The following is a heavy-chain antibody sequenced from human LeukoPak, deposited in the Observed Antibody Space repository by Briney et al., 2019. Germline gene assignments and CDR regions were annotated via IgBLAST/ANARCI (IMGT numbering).Heavy chain of an antibody. Sequence: GGSLRLSCAASGFTFSSYAMHWVRQAPGKGLEWVAVIAYDGSNKYYADSVKGRFTISRDNSKNTLYLQMNSLRAEDTAVYYCAKGVEMATIVDAFDIWGQGTMVTVSS. CDR1: GFTFSSYA. V-gene: IGHV3-30-3*01. CDR3: AKGVEMATIVDAFDI. D-gene: IGHD5-24*01. J-gene: IGHJ3*02. CDR2: IAYDGSNK.